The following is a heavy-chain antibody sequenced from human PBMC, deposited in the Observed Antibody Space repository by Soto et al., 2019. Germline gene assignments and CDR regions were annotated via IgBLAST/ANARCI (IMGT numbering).Heavy chain of an antibody. CDR3: AKDRGWGSRAFDY. CDR2: ISGSGGST. V-gene: IGHV3-23*01. D-gene: IGHD2-21*01. Sequence: PGGSLRLSCLPSGFTLRGFWMSWVRPAPGKGLEWVSAISGSGGSTYYADSVKGRFTISRDNSKNTLYLQMNSLRAEDTAVYYCAKDRGWGSRAFDYWGQGTLVTVSS. J-gene: IGHJ4*02. CDR1: GFTLRGFW.